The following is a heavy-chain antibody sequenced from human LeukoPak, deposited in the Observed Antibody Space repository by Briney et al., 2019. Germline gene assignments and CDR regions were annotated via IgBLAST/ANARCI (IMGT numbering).Heavy chain of an antibody. D-gene: IGHD6-6*01. V-gene: IGHV4-59*08. Sequence: SETLSLTRTVSGGSISSYYWSWIRQPPGKGLEWIGYIYYSGSTNYNPSLKSRVTISVDTSKNQFSLKLCSVTAADTAVYYCARWYSSSSYYYYYYMDVWGKGTTVTVSS. J-gene: IGHJ6*03. CDR1: GGSISSYY. CDR2: IYYSGST. CDR3: ARWYSSSSYYYYYYMDV.